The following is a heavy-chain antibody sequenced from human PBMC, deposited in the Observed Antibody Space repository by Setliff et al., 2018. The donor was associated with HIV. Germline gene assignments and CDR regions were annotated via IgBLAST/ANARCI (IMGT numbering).Heavy chain of an antibody. D-gene: IGHD4-17*01. CDR3: ARGPYDYFDY. V-gene: IGHV4-34*01. CDR1: GGSFSGYY. CDR2: IYHSGST. J-gene: IGHJ4*02. Sequence: SETLSLTCAVYGGSFSGYYWSWIRQPPGKGLEWIGSIYHSGSTYYNPSLKSRVTISVDTSKNQFSLKLSSVTAADTAVYYCARGPYDYFDYWGQGTLVTVSS.